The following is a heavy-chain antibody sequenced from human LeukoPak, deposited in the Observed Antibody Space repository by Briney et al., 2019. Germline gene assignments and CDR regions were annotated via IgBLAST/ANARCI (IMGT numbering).Heavy chain of an antibody. V-gene: IGHV1-8*01. CDR1: GYTFTSYD. J-gene: IGHJ5*02. CDR3: ARGVTPTYYYGSGSHNWFDP. CDR2: MNPNSGNT. D-gene: IGHD3-10*01. Sequence: ASVKVSCKASGYTFTSYDISWVRQATGQGLEWMGWMNPNSGNTGYAQKFQGRVTMTRNTSISTAYMELSSLRSEDTAVYYCARGVTPTYYYGSGSHNWFDPWGQGTLVTVSS.